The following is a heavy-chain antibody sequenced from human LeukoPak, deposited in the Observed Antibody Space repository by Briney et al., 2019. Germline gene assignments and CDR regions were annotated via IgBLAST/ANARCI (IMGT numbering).Heavy chain of an antibody. D-gene: IGHD1-26*01. Sequence: PGASLRLSCAASGFTFRTYAMSWVRQAPGKGLEWVSAISAGGKTYYADSVKGRSIISRDNSKNTLYLQMNSLRAEDTALYYCAKGKQWELPFDYWGQGTLVTVSS. V-gene: IGHV3-23*01. CDR1: GFTFRTYA. J-gene: IGHJ4*02. CDR3: AKGKQWELPFDY. CDR2: ISAGGKT.